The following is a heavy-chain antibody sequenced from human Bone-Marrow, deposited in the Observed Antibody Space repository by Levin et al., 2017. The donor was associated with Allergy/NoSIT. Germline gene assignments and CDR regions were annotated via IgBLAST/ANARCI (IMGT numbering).Heavy chain of an antibody. D-gene: IGHD5-12*01. CDR2: IKQDGSAK. J-gene: IGHJ2*01. V-gene: IGHV3-7*03. Sequence: GESLKISCAASGIGFSSYWMSWVRQAPGKGLEWVANIKQDGSAKNYVDSVKGRFTISRDNAKNSLYLQMNSLGAEDTAVYYCARIGYGGWCFDIWGRGTLLTVSS. CDR3: ARIGYGGWCFDI. CDR1: GIGFSSYW.